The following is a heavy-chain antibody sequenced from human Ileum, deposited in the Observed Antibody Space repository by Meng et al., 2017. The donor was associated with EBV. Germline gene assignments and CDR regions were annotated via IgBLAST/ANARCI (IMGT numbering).Heavy chain of an antibody. J-gene: IGHJ4*02. D-gene: IGHD6-6*01. Sequence: EGELVGSGGALVPPGGCLSRSCADSGFTFSSYGMHWVRQVPGKGLVWVSRINENGATTTYADSVRGRFTIFRDNAKNTLYLQMNSLRAEDTAVYYCSRDLVGSDDYWGQGTLVTVSS. CDR2: INENGATT. CDR3: SRDLVGSDDY. V-gene: IGHV3-74*01. CDR1: GFTFSSYG.